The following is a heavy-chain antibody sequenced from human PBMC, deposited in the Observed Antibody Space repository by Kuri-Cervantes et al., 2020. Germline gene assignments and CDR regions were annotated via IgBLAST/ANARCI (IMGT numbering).Heavy chain of an antibody. CDR2: ISAYNGNT. J-gene: IGHJ3*02. CDR3: ARSRAPPQFDAFDI. CDR1: GYTFTSYG. Sequence: ASVKVSCKASGYTFTSYGISWVRQAPGQGLEWMGWISAYNGNTNYAQKLQGRVTMTTDTSTSTAYMELSSLRSEDTAVYYCARSRAPPQFDAFDIWGQGTMVTDSS. V-gene: IGHV1-18*01.